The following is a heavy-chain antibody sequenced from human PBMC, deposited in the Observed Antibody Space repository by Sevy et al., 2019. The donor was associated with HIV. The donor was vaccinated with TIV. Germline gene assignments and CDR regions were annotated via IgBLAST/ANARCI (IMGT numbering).Heavy chain of an antibody. V-gene: IGHV3-74*01. Sequence: GGSLRLSCVASGFTFSSYWMHWVRQAPGKGLVWVSRIDSDGSSTSYADFVQGRFTISRDNAKNTLNLQMNSLRAEDTAVYYCARGLGGDSHSWSYWGQGTLVTVSS. D-gene: IGHD6-13*01. CDR2: IDSDGSST. CDR1: GFTFSSYW. J-gene: IGHJ4*02. CDR3: ARGLGGDSHSWSY.